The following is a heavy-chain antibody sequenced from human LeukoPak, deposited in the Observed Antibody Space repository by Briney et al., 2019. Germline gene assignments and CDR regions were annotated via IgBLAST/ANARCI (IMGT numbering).Heavy chain of an antibody. CDR1: GFIFTTHW. CDR3: ARTVKWLSPHFDY. CDR2: INQDGSEK. D-gene: IGHD3-22*01. J-gene: IGHJ4*02. Sequence: PGGSLRLSCAASGFIFTTHWMSWVRQAPGKGLEWVANINQDGSEKYYVDSVKGRFTISRDNAKNSLFLQMNSLRAEDTAVYYCARTVKWLSPHFDYWGQGTLVTVSS. V-gene: IGHV3-7*01.